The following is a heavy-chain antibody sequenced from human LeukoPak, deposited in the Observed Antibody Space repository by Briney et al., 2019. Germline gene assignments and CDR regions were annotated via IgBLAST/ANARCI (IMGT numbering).Heavy chain of an antibody. D-gene: IGHD5-18*01. V-gene: IGHV4-4*02. J-gene: IGHJ4*02. CDR2: IYHSGST. Sequence: SGTLSLTCAVSGGSISSSNWWSWVRQPPGKGLEWIGEIYHSGSTNYNPSPKSRVTISVDKSKNQFSLKLSSVTAADTAVYYCARESHTAMAALDYWGQGTLVTVSS. CDR1: GGSISSSNW. CDR3: ARESHTAMAALDY.